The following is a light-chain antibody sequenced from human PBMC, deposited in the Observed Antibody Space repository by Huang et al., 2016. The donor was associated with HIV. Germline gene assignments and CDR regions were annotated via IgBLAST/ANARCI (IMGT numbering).Light chain of an antibody. CDR1: QSIGTS. CDR3: HQSSSLPWT. Sequence: EVVLTQSPVFQSVTPKEKVTIPCRASQSIGTSLHWYQQKPDQSPNLLIKYASQSFSGVPSRFSGSGSGTDFTLTINSLEVEDAATYYCHQSSSLPWTFGQGTKVEIK. CDR2: YAS. V-gene: IGKV6-21*01. J-gene: IGKJ1*01.